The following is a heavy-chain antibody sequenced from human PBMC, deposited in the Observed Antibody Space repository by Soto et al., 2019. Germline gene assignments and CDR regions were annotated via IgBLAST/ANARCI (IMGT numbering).Heavy chain of an antibody. Sequence: SETLSLTCTASDGSISSYYWSWIRQPPGKGLEWIGYIYYSGSTNYNPSLKSRVTISVDTSKNQFSLKLSSVTAADTAVYYCARRYGPGFDYWGQGTLVTVSS. J-gene: IGHJ4*02. CDR1: DGSISSYY. V-gene: IGHV4-59*08. D-gene: IGHD4-17*01. CDR2: IYYSGST. CDR3: ARRYGPGFDY.